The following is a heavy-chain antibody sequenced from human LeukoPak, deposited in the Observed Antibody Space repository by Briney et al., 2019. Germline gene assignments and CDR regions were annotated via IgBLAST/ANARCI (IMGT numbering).Heavy chain of an antibody. CDR1: GGSISSGSYD. V-gene: IGHV4-61*02. CDR2: IYTSGST. J-gene: IGHJ2*01. Sequence: SETLSLTCTVSGGSISSGSYDWSWIRQPAGKGLEWIERIYTSGSTNYNPALKSRFTISLDTSKNQFSLKLRSVTAGDTAVYYCARVRYCRSTSCYKAYWYLDLWGRGTLVTVSS. CDR3: ARVRYCRSTSCYKAYWYLDL. D-gene: IGHD2-2*02.